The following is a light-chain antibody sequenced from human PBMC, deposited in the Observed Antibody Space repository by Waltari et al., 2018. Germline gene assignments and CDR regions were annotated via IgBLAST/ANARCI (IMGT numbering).Light chain of an antibody. V-gene: IGKV1-5*03. CDR3: QQYQKSPWT. J-gene: IGKJ1*01. Sequence: DIQVTQSPSTLSASVGDSVTITCRASQSLNNWLAWFQQKPGKAPKVLIYKASILESGVPSRFSGSVSGTEFTLTISSLQPDDFGSYYCQQYQKSPWTFGQGTKVEIK. CDR2: KAS. CDR1: QSLNNW.